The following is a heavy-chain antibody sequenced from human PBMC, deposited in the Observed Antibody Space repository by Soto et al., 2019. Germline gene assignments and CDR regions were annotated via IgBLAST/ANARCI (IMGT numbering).Heavy chain of an antibody. J-gene: IGHJ4*02. CDR3: ARAGYCGPGCYYYFDY. D-gene: IGHD2-21*02. Sequence: VQLVQSGGGPVKPGGSLRLSCAASGFIFSDFQLNWVRLIPGKGLEWVAYIKPDGSATYYVDSVKGRFTISRDNAQNSLYLQMNSLRVEDTSVYYCARAGYCGPGCYYYFDYWGQGTLVTVSS. CDR2: IKPDGSAT. CDR1: GFIFSDFQ. V-gene: IGHV3-7*01.